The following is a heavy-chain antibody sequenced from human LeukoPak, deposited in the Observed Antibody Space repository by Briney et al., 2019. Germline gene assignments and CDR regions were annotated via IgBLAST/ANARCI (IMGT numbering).Heavy chain of an antibody. D-gene: IGHD3-9*01. J-gene: IGHJ3*02. V-gene: IGHV4-59*01. CDR3: ARDRILTGDAFDI. Sequence: SETLSLTCTVSGGSISSYYWSWIRQPPGKGLEWIGYIYYSGSTNYKSSLKSRVTISVDTSKNQFSLKLSSVTAADTAVYYCARDRILTGDAFDIWGQGTMVTVSS. CDR1: GGSISSYY. CDR2: IYYSGST.